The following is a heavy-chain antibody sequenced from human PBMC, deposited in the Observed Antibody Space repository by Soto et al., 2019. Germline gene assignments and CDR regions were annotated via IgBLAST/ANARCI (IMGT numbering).Heavy chain of an antibody. CDR3: ARGIPVARSGGPGNLHI. D-gene: IGHD6-19*01. CDR2: IYHSGNT. Sequence: QVQLQESGPGLVKPSQTLSLTCTVSGGSISSGDYYWSWIRQPPGKGLEWIGYIYHSGNTYHNPSLDIRVTISIDPSKNQFSLMRSSVTAADTAEYYCARGIPVARSGGPGNLHIWGQGTMVTVSS. V-gene: IGHV4-31*03. CDR1: GGSISSGDYY. J-gene: IGHJ3*02.